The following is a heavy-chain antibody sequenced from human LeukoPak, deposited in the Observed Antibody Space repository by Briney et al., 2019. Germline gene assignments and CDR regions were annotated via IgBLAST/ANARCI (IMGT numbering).Heavy chain of an antibody. D-gene: IGHD6-19*01. CDR3: ARDQGLLVVAGRFGY. CDR1: GFTFSSHW. V-gene: IGHV3-74*01. CDR2: INGDETST. Sequence: GGSLRLSCAASGFTFSSHWMHWARQAPGKGLVWVSRINGDETSTAYADSVKGRFTISRDNAKNTLYMQMNSLRADDTAVYYCARDQGLLVVAGRFGYWGQGTLVTVSS. J-gene: IGHJ4*02.